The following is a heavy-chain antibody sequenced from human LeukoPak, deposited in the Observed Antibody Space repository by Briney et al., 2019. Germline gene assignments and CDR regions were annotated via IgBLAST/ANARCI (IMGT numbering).Heavy chain of an antibody. Sequence: SETLSLTCAVYGGSFSGYYWSWIRQPPGKGLEWIGEINHSGSTNYNPCLKSRVTISVDTSKNQFSLKLSSVTAADTAVYYCARGRHGYYRQPYYYYYGMDVWGQGTTVTVSS. CDR2: INHSGST. CDR3: ARGRHGYYRQPYYYYYGMDV. J-gene: IGHJ6*02. V-gene: IGHV4-34*01. D-gene: IGHD3-3*01. CDR1: GGSFSGYY.